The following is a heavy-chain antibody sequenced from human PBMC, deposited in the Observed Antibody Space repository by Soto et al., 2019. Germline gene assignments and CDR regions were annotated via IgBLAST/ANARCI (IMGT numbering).Heavy chain of an antibody. J-gene: IGHJ6*02. CDR1: GYTFFSYG. D-gene: IGHD2-15*01. V-gene: IGHV1-18*01. Sequence: ASVKVSCKASGYTFFSYGISWVRQAPGQGLEWMGWISTYNGHTSYAQNLQGRVTMTTDTSTRTAYMELRSLRAEDTAVYYCARDTPATRHGMDVWGQGTTVTVSS. CDR3: ARDTPATRHGMDV. CDR2: ISTYNGHT.